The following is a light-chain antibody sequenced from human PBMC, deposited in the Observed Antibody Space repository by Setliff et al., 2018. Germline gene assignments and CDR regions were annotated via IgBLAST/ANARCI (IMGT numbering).Light chain of an antibody. CDR1: SSDVGGYNY. V-gene: IGLV2-8*01. J-gene: IGLJ1*01. CDR3: SSYAGSTGNV. Sequence: LTQPPSASGSPGQSVTISCTGTSSDVGGYNYVSWYQQHPGKAPKLMIYEVSKRPSGVPDRFSGSKSGNTASLTVSGLQAEDEADYYCSSYAGSTGNVFGTGTKVTVL. CDR2: EVS.